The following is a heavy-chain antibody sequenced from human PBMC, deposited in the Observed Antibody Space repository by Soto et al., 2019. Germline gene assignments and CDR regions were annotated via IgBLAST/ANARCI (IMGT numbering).Heavy chain of an antibody. J-gene: IGHJ4*02. CDR1: GYTFTSYG. D-gene: IGHD3-22*01. CDR3: ARDPYYDSSGYYPGFDY. Sequence: ASVKVSCKASGYTFTSYGISWVRQAPGQGLEWMGWISAYNGNTNYAQKLQGRVTMTTDTSTSTAYMEPRSLRSDDTAVYYCARDPYYDSSGYYPGFDYWGQGTLVTVSS. CDR2: ISAYNGNT. V-gene: IGHV1-18*01.